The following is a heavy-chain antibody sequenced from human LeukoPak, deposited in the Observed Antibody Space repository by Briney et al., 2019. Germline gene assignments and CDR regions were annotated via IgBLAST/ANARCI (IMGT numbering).Heavy chain of an antibody. D-gene: IGHD3-22*01. CDR2: ISYDGSNK. CDR3: ARVIHDFYDSSGYCDY. CDR1: GFTFSSYW. V-gene: IGHV3-30-3*01. Sequence: SGGSLRLSCAASGFTFSSYWMNWARQAPGKGLEWVAVISYDGSNKYYADSVKGRFTISRDNSKNTLYLQMNSLRAEDTAVYYCARVIHDFYDSSGYCDYWGQGTLVTVSS. J-gene: IGHJ4*02.